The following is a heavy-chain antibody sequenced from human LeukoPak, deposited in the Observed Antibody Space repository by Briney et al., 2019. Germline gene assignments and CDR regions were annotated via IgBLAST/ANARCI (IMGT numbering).Heavy chain of an antibody. CDR3: ARARGYCGGGRCYYFDS. J-gene: IGHJ4*02. Sequence: SQTLSLTCAISGDSVSSNSAAWNWIRQSPSRGLEWLGRTYYRSKWYNDYAVSVKSRITINPDTSKNQFSLQLNSVTPEDTAVYYCARARGYCGGGRCYYFDSWGQGTRVTASS. D-gene: IGHD2-15*01. CDR1: GDSVSSNSAA. CDR2: TYYRSKWYN. V-gene: IGHV6-1*01.